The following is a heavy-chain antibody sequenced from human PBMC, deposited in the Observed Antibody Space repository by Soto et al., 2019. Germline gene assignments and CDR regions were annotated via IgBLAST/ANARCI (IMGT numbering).Heavy chain of an antibody. J-gene: IGHJ4*02. V-gene: IGHV3-21*01. CDR3: ARDRGAVVTG. Sequence: EVQLVESGGGLVKPGGSLRLSCAASGFAFSSYSMYWVRQAPGKGLEWVSSISSSSSYIYYADSVKGRFTISRDNAKNSLYLQMNSLRAEDTAVYYCARDRGAVVTGWGQGTLVTVSS. CDR1: GFAFSSYS. CDR2: ISSSSSYI. D-gene: IGHD2-15*01.